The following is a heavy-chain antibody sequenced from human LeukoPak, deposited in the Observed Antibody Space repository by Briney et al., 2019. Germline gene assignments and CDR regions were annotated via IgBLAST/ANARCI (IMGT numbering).Heavy chain of an antibody. CDR1: GGVITRFY. CDR2: MFSSGSA. Sequence: SETLSLTCSVSGGVITRFYWSWSRQSPGKGLECVGSMFSSGSAPYNPSLKSRETIAVDRSQSLFSLKLTSVTAADTAIYYCATLGGSIDYWGRGTLVAVSS. CDR3: ATLGGSIDY. D-gene: IGHD3-16*01. J-gene: IGHJ4*02. V-gene: IGHV4-59*08.